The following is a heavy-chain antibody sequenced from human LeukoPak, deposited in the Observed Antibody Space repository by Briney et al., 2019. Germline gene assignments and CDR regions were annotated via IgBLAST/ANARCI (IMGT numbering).Heavy chain of an antibody. D-gene: IGHD2-15*01. V-gene: IGHV3-23*01. CDR1: GFTFSSYA. Sequence: GGSLRLSCAASGFTFSSYAMSWVRQAPGKGLEWVSAISGSGGSTYYADSVKGRFTISRDNSKNTLYLQMNSLRAEDTAVYYCAKDDHVVVVGVGYYYYGMDVWGQGTTVTVSS. J-gene: IGHJ6*02. CDR2: ISGSGGST. CDR3: AKDDHVVVVGVGYYYYGMDV.